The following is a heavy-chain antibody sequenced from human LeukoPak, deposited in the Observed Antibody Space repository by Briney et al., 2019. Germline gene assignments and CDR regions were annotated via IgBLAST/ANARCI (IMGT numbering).Heavy chain of an antibody. CDR2: ISSSLNM. CDR1: GFTFGGYT. CDR3: AGEFSMGPDGQWLVRIGNWFDR. D-gene: IGHD6-19*01. J-gene: IGHJ5*02. Sequence: TGESLTLSCAASGFTFGGYTINWIRLSPRKGLEWVCSISSSLNMYFAESVKGQFTISRDRARTSVSFQLNSLRSDDTAVYYCAGEFSMGPDGQWLVRIGNWFDRWGEGTLVTVSS. V-gene: IGHV3-21*04.